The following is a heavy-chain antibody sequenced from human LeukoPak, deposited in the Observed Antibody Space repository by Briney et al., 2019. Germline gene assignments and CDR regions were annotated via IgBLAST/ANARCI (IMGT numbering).Heavy chain of an antibody. CDR2: ISSSGSTI. D-gene: IGHD6-13*01. CDR1: GFTFSSYE. CDR3: AKAAAGTSSFYYYYYGMDV. V-gene: IGHV3-48*03. J-gene: IGHJ6*04. Sequence: GGPLRLSCAASGFTFSSYEMNWVRQAPGKGLEWVSYISSSGSTIYYADSVKGRFTISRDNAKNSLYLQMNSLRAEDTAVYYCAKAAAGTSSFYYYYYGMDVWGKGTTVTVSS.